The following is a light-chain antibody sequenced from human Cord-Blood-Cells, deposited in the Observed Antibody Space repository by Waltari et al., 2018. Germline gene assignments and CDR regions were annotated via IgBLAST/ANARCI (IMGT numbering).Light chain of an antibody. V-gene: IGLV2-8*01. J-gene: IGLJ1*01. CDR3: SSYAGSNKYV. CDR2: EVS. CDR1: SSYVGGYHS. Sequence: QSALPQAPSATGSPGQSVTIYCTGTSSYVGGYHSVPMYQQHPGKATKLMIYEVSKRPSGVPARFSGSKSGNAAPLTFSGLHAEDEVDYYCSSYAGSNKYVFGTETKVTFL.